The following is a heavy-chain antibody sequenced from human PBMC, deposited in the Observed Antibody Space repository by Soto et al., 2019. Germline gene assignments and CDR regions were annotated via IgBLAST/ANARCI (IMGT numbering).Heavy chain of an antibody. D-gene: IGHD2-2*01. J-gene: IGHJ6*02. CDR1: GFTFSSYE. Sequence: GGSLRLSCAASGFTFSSYEMNWVRQAPGEGLEWVSYISSSDSNIYYADSVKGRFTIYRDNAKNSLKLQMNSLRAEDTAVYYCARDSTFIVSGVVPAARYYYYGMDVWGQGTTVTVSS. CDR3: ARDSTFIVSGVVPAARYYYYGMDV. CDR2: ISSSDSNI. V-gene: IGHV3-48*03.